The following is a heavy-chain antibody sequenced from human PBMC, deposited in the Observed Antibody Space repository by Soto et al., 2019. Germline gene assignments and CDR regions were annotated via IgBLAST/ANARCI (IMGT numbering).Heavy chain of an antibody. J-gene: IGHJ1*01. D-gene: IGHD3-10*01. Sequence: QVQLVQSGAEVKKPGASVKVSCKASGYTFTSYAMYWVRQAPGQRLEWMGWINAGNGNTKYSQKFQGSVTITRDTSAGTAYMELSSLRSEDTAAYYCARDPGGGFGEFWGQGTLVTVSS. V-gene: IGHV1-3*01. CDR3: ARDPGGGFGEF. CDR1: GYTFTSYA. CDR2: INAGNGNT.